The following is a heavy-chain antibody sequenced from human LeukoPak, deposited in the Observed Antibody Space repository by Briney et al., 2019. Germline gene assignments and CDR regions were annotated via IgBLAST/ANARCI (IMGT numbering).Heavy chain of an antibody. Sequence: GGSLRLSYAASGFTFSRYWMHWVRQAPGKGLVWVSGINGDGSTTSYADSVKGGFTISRDNAKNTLYMKMNSPRAEDTAVYYCATGNYYDSRGYYTFGHWGQGTLVTVSS. D-gene: IGHD3-22*01. V-gene: IGHV3-74*01. CDR3: ATGNYYDSRGYYTFGH. CDR2: INGDGSTT. J-gene: IGHJ1*01. CDR1: GFTFSRYW.